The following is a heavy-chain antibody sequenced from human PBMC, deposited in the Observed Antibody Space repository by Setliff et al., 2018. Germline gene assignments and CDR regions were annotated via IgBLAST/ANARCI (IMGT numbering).Heavy chain of an antibody. CDR3: TRGPKDFVVLAAAACFDF. D-gene: IGHD2-15*01. V-gene: IGHV1-18*01. CDR1: SYTFTNYG. J-gene: IGHJ4*02. CDR2: ITAYDGNT. Sequence: ASVKVSCKTSSYTFTNYGINWVRQAPGRGLEWMGWITAYDGNTHYAQKFQGRVTMTADASTSTANMELRSLRSDDTAVYYCTRGPKDFVVLAAAACFDFWGQGTLVTVSS.